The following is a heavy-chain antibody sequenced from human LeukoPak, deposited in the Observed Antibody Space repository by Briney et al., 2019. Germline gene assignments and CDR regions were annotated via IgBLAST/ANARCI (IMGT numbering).Heavy chain of an antibody. D-gene: IGHD6-19*01. V-gene: IGHV1-2*02. J-gene: IGHJ3*02. Sequence: ASVKVSCKASGYTFTGYYMHWVRQAPGQGLEWMGWINPNSGGTNYAQKFQGRVTMTRDTSISTDYMELSRLRSDDTAVYYCARTLRRGEQWLPPGGDAFDIWGQGTMVTVSS. CDR1: GYTFTGYY. CDR3: ARTLRRGEQWLPPGGDAFDI. CDR2: INPNSGGT.